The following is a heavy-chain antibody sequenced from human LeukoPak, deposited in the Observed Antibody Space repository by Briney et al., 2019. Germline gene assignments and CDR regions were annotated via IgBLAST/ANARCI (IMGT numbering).Heavy chain of an antibody. V-gene: IGHV3-53*01. CDR1: GFTVSSNY. D-gene: IGHD5-18*01. CDR2: IYSGGST. CDR3: AREDTDYYYYGMDV. Sequence: PGGSLRLSCAASGFTVSSNYMSWVRQAPGKGLEWVSVIYSGGSTYYADSVKGRFTISRDNSKNTLYLQMNSLRAKDTAVYYCAREDTDYYYYGMDVWGQGTTVTVSS. J-gene: IGHJ6*02.